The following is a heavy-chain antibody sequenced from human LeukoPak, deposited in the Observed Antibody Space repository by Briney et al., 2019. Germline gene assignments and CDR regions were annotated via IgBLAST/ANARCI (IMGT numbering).Heavy chain of an antibody. D-gene: IGHD3-22*01. CDR3: ARVPNYYYDSSAYYRFDY. V-gene: IGHV3-7*01. CDR1: GLTFSSYW. Sequence: GGSLRLSCAASGLTFSSYWMSWVRQAPGKGLEWVANIKQDGSEKYYVDSVKGRFTISRDNAKNSLYLQMNSLRAEDTAVYYCARVPNYYYDSSAYYRFDYWGQGTLVTVSS. CDR2: IKQDGSEK. J-gene: IGHJ4*02.